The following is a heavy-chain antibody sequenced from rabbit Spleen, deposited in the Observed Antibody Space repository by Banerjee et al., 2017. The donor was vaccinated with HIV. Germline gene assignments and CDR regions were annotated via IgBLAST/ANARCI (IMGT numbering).Heavy chain of an antibody. CDR1: GFSFSSVYD. D-gene: IGHD6-1*01. CDR3: ARENGVDAGYAYDL. V-gene: IGHV1S40*01. J-gene: IGHJ3*01. CDR2: IYAGSSGST. Sequence: QSLEESGGGLVQPEGSLTLTCTPSGFSFSSVYDMCWVRQAPGKGLEWIACIYAGSSGSTYYASWAAGRFTISRTSSTTVTLQMTSLTAADTATYFCARENGVDAGYAYDLWGQGTLVTVS.